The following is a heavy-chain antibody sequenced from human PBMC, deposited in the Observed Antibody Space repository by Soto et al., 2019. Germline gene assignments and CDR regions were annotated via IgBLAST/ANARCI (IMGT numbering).Heavy chain of an antibody. V-gene: IGHV1-2*04. Sequence: ASVKVSCKTSGYTFTDSYIHWVRQAPGQGLEWMGWINPDSGGTKYAQKFQGWVTMTRDTSISTAYMELSRLKSEDAAVYYCARNPNSSGSSHDYWGQGTLVTVSS. CDR2: INPDSGGT. J-gene: IGHJ4*02. CDR3: ARNPNSSGSSHDY. CDR1: GYTFTDSY. D-gene: IGHD6-19*01.